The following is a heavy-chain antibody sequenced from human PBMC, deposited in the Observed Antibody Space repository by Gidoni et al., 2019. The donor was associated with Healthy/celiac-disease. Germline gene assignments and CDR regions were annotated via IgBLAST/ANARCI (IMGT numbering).Heavy chain of an antibody. CDR1: GFTFSNYG. D-gene: IGHD5-12*01. Sequence: VQQVEVWGEVVELGRPRSITCAASGFTFSNYGMHGVRQAPVKGLEWVAVISYDGSNKYYADSVKGRFNISRDNSKNTLYEQMNSLRAEDTAVYYCAILGPFVNHPLEATIADYWGQGPLVTVSS. CDR3: AILGPFVNHPLEATIADY. V-gene: IGHV3-30*03. CDR2: ISYDGSNK. J-gene: IGHJ4*02.